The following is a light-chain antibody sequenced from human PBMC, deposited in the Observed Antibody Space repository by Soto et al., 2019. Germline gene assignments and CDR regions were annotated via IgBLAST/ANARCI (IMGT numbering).Light chain of an antibody. CDR2: EVS. J-gene: IGLJ1*01. V-gene: IGLV2-14*01. Sequence: QSARTQPASVSGSPGQSITISCTGASSDVGGYNYVSWYQHHPGKAPKLMIYEVSTRPSGVSSRFSGSKSGNTASLTISGLQAEDEADYYCSSYTSTSSVYVFGTGTKLTVL. CDR3: SSYTSTSSVYV. CDR1: SSDVGGYNY.